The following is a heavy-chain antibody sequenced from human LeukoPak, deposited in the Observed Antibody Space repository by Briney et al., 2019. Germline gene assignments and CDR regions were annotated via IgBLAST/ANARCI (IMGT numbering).Heavy chain of an antibody. V-gene: IGHV6-1*01. D-gene: IGHD6-13*01. CDR2: TYYRSKWYN. J-gene: IGHJ6*03. CDR1: GDSVSSNSAA. Sequence: SQTLSLTCATSGDSVSSNSAAWNWIRQSPSRGLEWLGRTYYRSKWYNDYAVSVKSRITINPDTSKNQFSLQLNSVTPEDTAVYYCAREGIAAAGTGSYYYYMDVWGKGTTVTVSS. CDR3: AREGIAAAGTGSYYYYMDV.